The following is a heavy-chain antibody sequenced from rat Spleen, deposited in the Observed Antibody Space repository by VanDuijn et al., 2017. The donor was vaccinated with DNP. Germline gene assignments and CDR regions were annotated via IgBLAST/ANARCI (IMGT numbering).Heavy chain of an antibody. CDR1: GYSITSCCR. CDR2: INSAGSI. D-gene: IGHD1-12*02. V-gene: IGHV3-3*01. J-gene: IGHJ4*01. Sequence: EVQLQESGPGLVEPSQSLSLTCSVTGYSITSCCRWTWIRKFPGHKLEWMGYINSAGSIEYNPSLKGRISITRDTSKNQFFLQLNSVTTEDTATYYCASYYYDGYYAMDAWGQGTSVTVSS. CDR3: ASYYYDGYYAMDA.